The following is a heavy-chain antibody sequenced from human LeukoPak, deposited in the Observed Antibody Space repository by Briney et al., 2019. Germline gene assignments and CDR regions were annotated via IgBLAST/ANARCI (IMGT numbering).Heavy chain of an antibody. CDR2: ISSSSSSI. J-gene: IGHJ4*02. D-gene: IGHD1-26*01. V-gene: IGHV3-48*04. Sequence: GGSLRLSCAASGFPFSSYSMNWVRQAPGNGLEWISYISSSSSSIYYADTVTGRFTIFRDNAKNSVFLQMNSLRAEDTAVYYCARGSYLSGSSDYWGQGTLVTVSS. CDR1: GFPFSSYS. CDR3: ARGSYLSGSSDY.